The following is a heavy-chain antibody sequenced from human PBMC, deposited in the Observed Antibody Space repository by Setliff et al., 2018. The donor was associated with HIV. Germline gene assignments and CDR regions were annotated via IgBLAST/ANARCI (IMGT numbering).Heavy chain of an antibody. Sequence: SETLSLTCTVSGGSIRSYYWSWIRQPPGKGLEWIGYIYYSGSTNYNPSLKSRVTISVDTSKNQFSLKLSSVTAADTAVYYCASSNYRLVYFDYWGQGTLVTVSS. CDR1: GGSIRSYY. CDR2: IYYSGST. D-gene: IGHD1-7*01. V-gene: IGHV4-59*01. J-gene: IGHJ4*02. CDR3: ASSNYRLVYFDY.